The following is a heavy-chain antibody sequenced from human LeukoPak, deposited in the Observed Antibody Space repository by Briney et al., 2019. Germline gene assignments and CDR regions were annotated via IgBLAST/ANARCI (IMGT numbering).Heavy chain of an antibody. V-gene: IGHV1-2*02. CDR1: GYTFTAYQ. D-gene: IGHD3-16*01. CDR3: AREISPLVRLGGDYYYYGMDV. Sequence: GASLKVSFKASGYTFTAYQIHWVRQAPGQGLEWMGWINPNSGGIKYAQKFQDRVTMTRDTSIATAYMELSRLTSDDTAIYYCAREISPLVRLGGDYYYYGMDVWGQGTTVTVSS. CDR2: INPNSGGI. J-gene: IGHJ6*02.